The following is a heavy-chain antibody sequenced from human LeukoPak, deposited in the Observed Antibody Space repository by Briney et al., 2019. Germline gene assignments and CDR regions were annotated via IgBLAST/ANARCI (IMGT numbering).Heavy chain of an antibody. CDR2: IYHSGST. Sequence: KPSETLSLTCAVSGYSISSGYYWGWIRQPPGKGLEWIGSIYHSGSTYYNPSLKSRVTISVDTSKNQFSLKLSSVTAADTAVYYCAEGSPRVGWFDPWGQGTPVTVSS. CDR1: GYSISSGYY. CDR3: AEGSPRVGWFDP. J-gene: IGHJ5*02. V-gene: IGHV4-38-2*01. D-gene: IGHD1-26*01.